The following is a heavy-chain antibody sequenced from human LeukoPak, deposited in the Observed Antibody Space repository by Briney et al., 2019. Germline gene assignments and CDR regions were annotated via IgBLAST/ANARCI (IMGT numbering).Heavy chain of an antibody. J-gene: IGHJ5*02. V-gene: IGHV3-23*01. Sequence: GGSLRLSCAASGFTFSSYAMSWVRQARGKELEWVSGISGSGGSTYYADSVKGRFTISRDNSKNTLYLQMNSLRAEDTAVYYCAKDPTTYYDSSGYGRYNWFDPWGQGTLVTVSS. CDR2: ISGSGGST. D-gene: IGHD3-22*01. CDR3: AKDPTTYYDSSGYGRYNWFDP. CDR1: GFTFSSYA.